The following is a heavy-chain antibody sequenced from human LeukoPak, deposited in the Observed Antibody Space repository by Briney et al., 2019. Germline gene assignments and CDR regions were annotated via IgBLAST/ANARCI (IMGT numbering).Heavy chain of an antibody. V-gene: IGHV3-11*06. J-gene: IGHJ4*02. CDR3: ARDIGGYNYDY. CDR2: ISSSTYT. D-gene: IGHD5-24*01. Sequence: GGSLRVSCAASGFTFSDYFMSWIRQAPGKGLEWVSYISSSTYTNYADSVKGRFTISRDNAKNSLYLQMNSLRAEDTAVYYCARDIGGYNYDYWGQGTLVTVSS. CDR1: GFTFSDYF.